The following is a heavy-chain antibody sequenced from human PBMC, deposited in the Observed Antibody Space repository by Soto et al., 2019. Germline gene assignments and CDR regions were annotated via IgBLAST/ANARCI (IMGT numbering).Heavy chain of an antibody. Sequence: KRQCGVSIVYGACFSGYYWCWIRERPGKGLEWIGEINHSGSTNYNPSLKSRVTISVDTSRNQFSLKLSSVTAADTAVYYCAREGVYDFWSAYYYYYGMDVWGQGTTVTVPS. V-gene: IGHV4-34*01. CDR2: INHSGST. CDR3: AREGVYDFWSAYYYYYGMDV. D-gene: IGHD3-3*01. CDR1: GACFSGYY. J-gene: IGHJ6*02.